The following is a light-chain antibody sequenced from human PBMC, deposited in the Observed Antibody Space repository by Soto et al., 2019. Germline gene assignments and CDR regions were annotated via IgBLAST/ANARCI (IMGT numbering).Light chain of an antibody. Sequence: QSALTQPASVSGSPGQSITISCTGTSSDVGGSNYVSWYQQHPGKAPKLIIFDVSHRPSGFSNRFSGSKSGNTASLTISGLQAEDEADYYCSLYTSSSTYVFGTGTKLTVL. J-gene: IGLJ1*01. V-gene: IGLV2-14*03. CDR1: SSDVGGSNY. CDR3: SLYTSSSTYV. CDR2: DVS.